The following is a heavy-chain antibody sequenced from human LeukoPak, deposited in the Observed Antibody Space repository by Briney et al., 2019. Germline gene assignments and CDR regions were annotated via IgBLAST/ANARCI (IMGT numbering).Heavy chain of an antibody. CDR1: GDSSTSDSYY. D-gene: IGHD1-26*01. V-gene: IGHV4-39*02. CDR3: ARGRPFGGGFHLDY. Sequence: SETLSLTCIISGDSSTSDSYYGGWVRQPPGKGLEWIGNIYYSGSTYYNPSLKSRVTMSVDTSKNQFFLKLSSVTAADTAVYYCARGRPFGGGFHLDYWGQGTLVTVSS. J-gene: IGHJ4*02. CDR2: IYYSGST.